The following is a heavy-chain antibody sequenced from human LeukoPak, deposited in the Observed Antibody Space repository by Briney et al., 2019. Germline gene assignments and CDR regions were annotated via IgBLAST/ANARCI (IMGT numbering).Heavy chain of an antibody. Sequence: SETLSLTCTVSGGSISSSSYYWGWIRQPPGKGLEWIGSIYYSGSTYYNPSLKSRVTISVDTSKNQFSLKLSSATAADTAVYYCARSLDDYSNYQDYYGMDVWGQGTTVTVSS. D-gene: IGHD4-11*01. V-gene: IGHV4-39*01. CDR2: IYYSGST. J-gene: IGHJ6*02. CDR1: GGSISSSSYY. CDR3: ARSLDDYSNYQDYYGMDV.